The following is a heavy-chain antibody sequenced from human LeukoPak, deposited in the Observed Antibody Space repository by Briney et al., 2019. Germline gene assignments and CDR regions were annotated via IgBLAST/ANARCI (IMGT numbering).Heavy chain of an antibody. D-gene: IGHD4-17*01. V-gene: IGHV3-30*18. CDR3: AKVSVGLAVTTEIAY. Sequence: GGSLRLSCAASGFTFRSYGMHWLRHAPGKGLEWLAFISYDGSNKYYAHSVKGRFTISRDNSKNTLYLQMNSLRAEDTAVYYCAKVSVGLAVTTEIAYWGQGTLVTVSS. CDR2: ISYDGSNK. J-gene: IGHJ4*02. CDR1: GFTFRSYG.